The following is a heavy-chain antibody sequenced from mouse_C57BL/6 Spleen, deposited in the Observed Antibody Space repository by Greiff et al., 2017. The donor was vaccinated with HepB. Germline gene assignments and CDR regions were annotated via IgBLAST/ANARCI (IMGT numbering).Heavy chain of an antibody. CDR1: GYSFTGYY. D-gene: IGHD2-5*01. CDR2: INPSTGGT. J-gene: IGHJ4*01. V-gene: IGHV1-42*01. Sequence: VQLQQSGPELVKPGASVKISCKASGYSFTGYYMNWVKQSPEKSLEWIGEINPSTGGTTYNQKFKAKATLTVDKSSSTAYMQLKSLTSEDSAVYYCARAETYYSNLDGYAMDYWGQGTSVTVSS. CDR3: ARAETYYSNLDGYAMDY.